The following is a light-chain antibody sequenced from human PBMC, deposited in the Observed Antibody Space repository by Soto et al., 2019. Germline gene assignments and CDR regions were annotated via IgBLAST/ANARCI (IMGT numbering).Light chain of an antibody. V-gene: IGKV4-1*01. CDR3: QQYYASPLT. J-gene: IGKJ4*01. Sequence: DIVMTQSPDSLAVSLGERATINCKSSQSLLYSSNNKNHLTWYQQKPGQPPKLLIYWASTRESGVPDRFSGSGSGKDFTLTISSLQAEDVAVYYCQQYYASPLTFGGGTKVEIK. CDR2: WAS. CDR1: QSLLYSSNNKNH.